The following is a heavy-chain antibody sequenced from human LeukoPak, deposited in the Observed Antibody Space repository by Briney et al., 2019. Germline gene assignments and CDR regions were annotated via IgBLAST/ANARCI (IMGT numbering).Heavy chain of an antibody. J-gene: IGHJ6*03. Sequence: SETLSLTCAVYGGSFSGYYWSWICQPPGKGLEWIGEINHSGSTNYNPSLKSRVTISVDTSKNQFSLKPSSVTAADTAVYYCARARDCSSTSCYYYYYYMDVWGKGTTVTVSS. D-gene: IGHD2-2*01. CDR1: GGSFSGYY. V-gene: IGHV4-34*01. CDR3: ARARDCSSTSCYYYYYYMDV. CDR2: INHSGST.